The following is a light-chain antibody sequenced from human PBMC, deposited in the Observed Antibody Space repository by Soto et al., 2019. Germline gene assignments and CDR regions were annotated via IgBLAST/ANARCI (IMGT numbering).Light chain of an antibody. CDR2: KPS. V-gene: IGKV1-5*03. J-gene: IGKJ1*01. CDR3: EHYNSYSAE. CDR1: QTIRSW. Sequence: DIQMTQSPSTLSGSVGDRVTITCRARQTIRSWLAWSQQKPGKGPKLVIYKPSTVNSGVASRFRVTGSGSDSTLTISSLQTGYVPHSDDEHYNSYSAEFGQGIKV.